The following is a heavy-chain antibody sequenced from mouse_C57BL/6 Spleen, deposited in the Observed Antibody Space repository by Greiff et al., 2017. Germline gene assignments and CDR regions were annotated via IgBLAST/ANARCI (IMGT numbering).Heavy chain of an antibody. J-gene: IGHJ2*01. V-gene: IGHV1-54*01. D-gene: IGHD2-1*01. CDR1: GYAFTNYL. CDR3: ARGIYYGNYLYYFDY. Sequence: VQLQQSGAELVRPGTSVKVSCKASGYAFTNYLIEWVKQRPGQGLEWIGVINPGSGGTNYNEKFKGKATLTADKSSSTAYMQLSSLTSEDSAVYFCARGIYYGNYLYYFDYWGQGTTLTVSS. CDR2: INPGSGGT.